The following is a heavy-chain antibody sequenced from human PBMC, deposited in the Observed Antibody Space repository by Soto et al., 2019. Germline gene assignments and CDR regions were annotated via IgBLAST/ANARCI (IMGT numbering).Heavy chain of an antibody. Sequence: SVKVSCKASGGTFSSYAISWVRQAPGQGLEWMGGIIPIFGTANYAQKFQGRVTITADESTSTAYMELSSLRSEDTAVYYCARRSIGGGYSYGSDYYYYYGMDVWGQGTTVTVSS. D-gene: IGHD5-18*01. CDR2: IIPIFGTA. CDR1: GGTFSSYA. V-gene: IGHV1-69*13. CDR3: ARRSIGGGYSYGSDYYYYYGMDV. J-gene: IGHJ6*02.